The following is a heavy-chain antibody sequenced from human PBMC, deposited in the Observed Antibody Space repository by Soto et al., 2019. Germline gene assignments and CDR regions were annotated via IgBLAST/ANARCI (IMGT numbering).Heavy chain of an antibody. CDR3: ARGRDFWSGYYIAEERYYMYV. Sequence: QVQLQQWGAGLLKPAETLSLTCAVYGGSFSGYYWSWIRQPPGQGLEWIGEINHSGSTNYNPSLKGRVTRSVDTSKNQFSRKLSYVTAADTAVYYCARGRDFWSGYYIAEERYYMYVWGKGTTVTVSS. CDR2: INHSGST. CDR1: GGSFSGYY. V-gene: IGHV4-34*01. J-gene: IGHJ6*03. D-gene: IGHD3-3*01.